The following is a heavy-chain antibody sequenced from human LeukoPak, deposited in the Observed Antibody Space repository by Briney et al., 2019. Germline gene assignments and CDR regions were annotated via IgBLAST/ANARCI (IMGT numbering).Heavy chain of an antibody. CDR2: ISAYNANT. CDR1: GYTFTSYY. CDR3: ARDHYDVLTGYAYNAFDI. J-gene: IGHJ3*02. V-gene: IGHV1-18*04. D-gene: IGHD3-9*01. Sequence: ASVKVSCKASGYTFTSYYMHWVRQAPGQWLEWMGWISAYNANTNYAQKLQGRVTMTTDTSTSTAYMELRSLRSDDTAVYYCARDHYDVLTGYAYNAFDIWGQGTMVAVSS.